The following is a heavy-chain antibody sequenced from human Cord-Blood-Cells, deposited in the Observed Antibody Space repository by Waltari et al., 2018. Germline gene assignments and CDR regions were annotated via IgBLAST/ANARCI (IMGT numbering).Heavy chain of an antibody. CDR2: ISSSSSYI. Sequence: EVQLVESGGGLVKPGGSLRLSCAASGFTFSSYSMNWVRQAPGKGLERVSSISSSSSYIYTADSVKCRFTISRDNANNSLYLQMNSLRAEDTAVYYCARGESSSWYAFDIWGQGTMVTVSS. CDR3: ARGESSSWYAFDI. D-gene: IGHD6-13*01. V-gene: IGHV3-21*01. CDR1: GFTFSSYS. J-gene: IGHJ3*02.